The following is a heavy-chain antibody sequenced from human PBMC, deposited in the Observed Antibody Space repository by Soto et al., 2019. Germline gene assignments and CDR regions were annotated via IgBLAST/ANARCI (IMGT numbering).Heavy chain of an antibody. D-gene: IGHD2-15*01. CDR2: INAGNGNT. CDR3: ARDPCIPRCPDY. CDR1: GYTFTSYA. J-gene: IGHJ4*02. Sequence: ASVKVSCKASGYTFTSYAMHWVRQAPGQRLEWMGWINAGNGNTKYSQKFQGRVTITRDTSASTGYMELSSLRSEDTAVYYCARDPCIPRCPDYCGQGTLVTVSS. V-gene: IGHV1-3*01.